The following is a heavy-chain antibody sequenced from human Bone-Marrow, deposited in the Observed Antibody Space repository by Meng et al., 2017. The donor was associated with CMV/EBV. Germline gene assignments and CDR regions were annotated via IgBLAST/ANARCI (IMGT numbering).Heavy chain of an antibody. CDR2: ISSAESGGVT. CDR3: ARDRPHWSVDA. CDR1: GITFRSSQ. D-gene: IGHD3-3*01. Sequence: GESLKISCAASGITFRSSQMNWVRQAPGKGLEWVSYISSAESGGVTFYAVSVKGRFTISRENAKNLLYLQMNSLRVEDTSVYYCARDRPHWSVDAWGHGTTVTVYS. V-gene: IGHV3-48*03. J-gene: IGHJ6*01.